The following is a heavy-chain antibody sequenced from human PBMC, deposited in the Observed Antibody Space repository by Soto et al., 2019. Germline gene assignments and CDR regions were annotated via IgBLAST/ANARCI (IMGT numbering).Heavy chain of an antibody. CDR2: ISAYNGNT. J-gene: IGHJ6*02. V-gene: IGHV1-18*01. Sequence: ASVKVSCKASGYTFTSYGISWVRQAPGQGLEWMGWISAYNGNTNYAQKLQGRVTMTTDTSTGTAYMELRSLGSDDTAVYYCARDSPYSSGTSYYYGMDVWGQGTTVTVSS. CDR3: ARDSPYSSGTSYYYGMDV. CDR1: GYTFTSYG. D-gene: IGHD6-19*01.